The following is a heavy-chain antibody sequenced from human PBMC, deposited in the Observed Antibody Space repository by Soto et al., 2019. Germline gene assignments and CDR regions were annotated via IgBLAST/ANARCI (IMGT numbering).Heavy chain of an antibody. J-gene: IGHJ4*02. Sequence: EAHLVESGGGLVKPGGSLRLSCEASAFTFDSHTMNWVRQAPGKGLEWVSSIDSGGSRTFYADTVKGRFTISRDNAKNSLFLQMNSLRAEDTAVYFRTREVQPGVRREYDYWGQGTLVTVSS. CDR2: IDSGGSRT. V-gene: IGHV3-21*01. CDR1: AFTFDSHT. D-gene: IGHD1-1*01. CDR3: TREVQPGVRREYDY.